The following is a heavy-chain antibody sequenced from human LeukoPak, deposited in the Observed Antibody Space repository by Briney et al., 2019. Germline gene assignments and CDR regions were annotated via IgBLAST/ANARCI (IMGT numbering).Heavy chain of an antibody. Sequence: GGSLRLSCAASGFTFSSYSMNWVRQAPGKGLEWVSSISSSSSYIYYADSVKGRFTISRDNAKNTLYLQMNSLRAEDTAVYYCARDLGYYYYYMDVWSKGTTVTVSS. CDR2: ISSSSSYI. CDR1: GFTFSSYS. CDR3: ARDLGYYYYYMDV. J-gene: IGHJ6*03. V-gene: IGHV3-21*01.